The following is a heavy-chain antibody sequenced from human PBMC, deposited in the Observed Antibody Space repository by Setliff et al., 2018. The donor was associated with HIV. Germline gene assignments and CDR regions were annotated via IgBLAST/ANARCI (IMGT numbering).Heavy chain of an antibody. CDR1: GFSINSGYS. V-gene: IGHV4-38-2*01. Sequence: PSETLSLTCAVSGFSINSGYSWDWIRQSPGKGLEWIGALYNSGSTYYNPSLKSRVTISVDTPKNHFSLKLTSVTAADTAVYYCARGLIAATGTWFDPWGQGTLVTVS. J-gene: IGHJ5*02. D-gene: IGHD6-13*01. CDR3: ARGLIAATGTWFDP. CDR2: LYNSGST.